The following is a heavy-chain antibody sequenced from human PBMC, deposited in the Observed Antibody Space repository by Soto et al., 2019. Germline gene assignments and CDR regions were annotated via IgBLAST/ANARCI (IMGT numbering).Heavy chain of an antibody. V-gene: IGHV4-59*12. CDR3: ATNRGYDFYYFDS. Sequence: PSETLSLACTASGYSISNYYWSWIRQPPGKGLEWIGYFSYRGSTNYNPSLKSRVTISVDMSPNQFSLSLTSVTAADTAVYYCATNRGYDFYYFDSWGQGALVTVSS. J-gene: IGHJ4*02. CDR1: GYSISNYY. CDR2: FSYRGST. D-gene: IGHD5-12*01.